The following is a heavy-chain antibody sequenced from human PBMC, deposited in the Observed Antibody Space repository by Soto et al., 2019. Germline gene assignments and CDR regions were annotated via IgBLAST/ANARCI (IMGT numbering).Heavy chain of an antibody. Sequence: QVQLQESGPGLVKPSQTLSLTCTVSGGSISSGGYYWSWIRQHPGKGLEWIGYIYYSGSTYYNPSLKSRVTISVDTSKNQLSLKLSSVTAADTAVYYCARSGRYGVVAATPYYYGMDVWGQGTTVTVSS. V-gene: IGHV4-31*03. CDR2: IYYSGST. CDR3: ARSGRYGVVAATPYYYGMDV. CDR1: GGSISSGGYY. J-gene: IGHJ6*02. D-gene: IGHD2-15*01.